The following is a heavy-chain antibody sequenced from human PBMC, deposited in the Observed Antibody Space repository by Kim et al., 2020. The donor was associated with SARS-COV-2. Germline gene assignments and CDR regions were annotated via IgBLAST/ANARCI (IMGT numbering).Heavy chain of an antibody. Sequence: NTKDSQKFQGRVTITRDTSASTAYMELSSLRSEDTAVYYCARVTGYYKDYWGQGTLVTVSS. V-gene: IGHV1-3*01. CDR2: NT. D-gene: IGHD2-8*01. J-gene: IGHJ4*02. CDR3: ARVTGYYKDY.